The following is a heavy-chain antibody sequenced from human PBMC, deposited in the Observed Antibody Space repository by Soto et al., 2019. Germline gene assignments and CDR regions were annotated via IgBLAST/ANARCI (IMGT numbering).Heavy chain of an antibody. CDR3: ARDFEYKLTAAPPSSFDP. Sequence: ASVKVSCKASGYTFTSYGISWVLQAPGQGLEWMGWISAYNGNTNYAQKLQGRVTMTTDTSTSTAYMELRSLRSDDTAVYYCARDFEYKLTAAPPSSFDPSGQGTLVTLST. D-gene: IGHD6-13*01. CDR1: GYTFTSYG. V-gene: IGHV1-18*01. CDR2: ISAYNGNT. J-gene: IGHJ5*02.